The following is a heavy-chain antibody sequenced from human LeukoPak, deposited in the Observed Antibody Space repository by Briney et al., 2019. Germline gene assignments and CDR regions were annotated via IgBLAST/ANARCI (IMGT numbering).Heavy chain of an antibody. J-gene: IGHJ4*02. CDR1: GFTFSKSW. Sequence: GGSLRLSCAASGFTFSKSWMDWDRQAPGKGLEWVANIKEDGSETYYVDSAKGRFTISRDNAKNSLYLQMDSLRVEDTAIYYCSVSLNSWGQGTLVTVSS. CDR3: SVSLNS. CDR2: IKEDGSET. V-gene: IGHV3-7*01.